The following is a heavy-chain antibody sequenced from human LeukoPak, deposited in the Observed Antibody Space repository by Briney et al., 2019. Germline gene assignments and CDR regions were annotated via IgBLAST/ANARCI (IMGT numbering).Heavy chain of an antibody. J-gene: IGHJ4*02. V-gene: IGHV4-59*01. D-gene: IGHD3-22*01. CDR3: ARGYYDSSGYWLFYFDY. CDR2: IYFSGST. CDR1: GGSINNYY. Sequence: SETLSLTCTVSGGSINNYYWSWIRQPPGKGLEWIGYIYFSGSTNYNPPLKSRVTISIDRSKNQFSLKLSSVTAADTTVYYCARGYYDSSGYWLFYFDYWGQGTLVTVSS.